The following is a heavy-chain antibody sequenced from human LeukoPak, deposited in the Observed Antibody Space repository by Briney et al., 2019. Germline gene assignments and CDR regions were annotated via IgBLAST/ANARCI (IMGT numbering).Heavy chain of an antibody. CDR1: GGSISSYY. J-gene: IGHJ6*02. D-gene: IGHD2-15*01. Sequence: SETLSLTCTVSGGSISSYYWSWIRQPPGKGLEWIGYIYYSGSTNYNPSLKSRVTISVDTSKNQFSLKLSSVTAADTAVYYCARDNCSGGSCYYYYGMDIWGQGTTVTVSS. CDR3: ARDNCSGGSCYYYYGMDI. V-gene: IGHV4-59*01. CDR2: IYYSGST.